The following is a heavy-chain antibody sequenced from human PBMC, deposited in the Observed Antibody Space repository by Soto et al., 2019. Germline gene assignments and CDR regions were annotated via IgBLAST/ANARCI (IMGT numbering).Heavy chain of an antibody. J-gene: IGHJ5*02. CDR2: INAGNGNT. D-gene: IGHD3-9*01. CDR3: ARWSGGVLRYFDWSGGAPGVFDP. CDR1: GYTFTSYA. V-gene: IGHV1-3*01. Sequence: GASVKVSCRASGYTFTSYAMHWVRQAPGQRLEWMGWINAGNGNTKYSQKFQGRVTITRDTSASTAYMELSSLRSEDTAVYYCARWSGGVLRYFDWSGGAPGVFDPFGQGTLVTFSS.